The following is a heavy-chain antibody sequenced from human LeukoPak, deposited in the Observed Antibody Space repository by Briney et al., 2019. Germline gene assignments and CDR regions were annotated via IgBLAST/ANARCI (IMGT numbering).Heavy chain of an antibody. CDR2: IYYSGST. Sequence: PSETLSLTCTVSAGSISTYYWSWIRQPPGKGLEWIGYIYYSGSTNYNPSLKSRVTISVDTSKNQFSLKLSSVTAADTAVYHCARHGGGSSVYYLDYWGQGTLVTVSS. V-gene: IGHV4-59*08. CDR1: AGSISTYY. D-gene: IGHD4-23*01. CDR3: ARHGGGSSVYYLDY. J-gene: IGHJ4*02.